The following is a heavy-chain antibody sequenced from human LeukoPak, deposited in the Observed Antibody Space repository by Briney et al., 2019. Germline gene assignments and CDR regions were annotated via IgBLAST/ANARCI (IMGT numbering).Heavy chain of an antibody. CDR2: INPNSGGT. J-gene: IGHJ4*02. V-gene: IGHV1-2*06. CDR3: ARDRSTAMVIFDY. D-gene: IGHD5-18*01. CDR1: GYTFTGYY. Sequence: ASVKVSCKASGYTFTGYYMHWVRQAPGQGLEWMGRINPNSGGTNYAQKFQGRVTMTRDTSISTAYMELSRLRSDDTAVYYCARDRSTAMVIFDYWGQGTLVTVSS.